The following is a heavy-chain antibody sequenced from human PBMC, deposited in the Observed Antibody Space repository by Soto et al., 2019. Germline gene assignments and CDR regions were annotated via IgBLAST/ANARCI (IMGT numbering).Heavy chain of an antibody. CDR1: GFTFSSYG. D-gene: IGHD3-10*01. V-gene: IGHV3-30*03. CDR3: ARDRAITMVRGVIIPYYYYGMDV. Sequence: GGSLRLSCAASGFTFSSYGMHWVRQAPGKGLEWVAVISYDGSNKYYADSVKGRFTISRDNSKNTLYLQMNSLRAEDTAVYYCARDRAITMVRGVIIPYYYYGMDVWGQGTTVTVSS. J-gene: IGHJ6*02. CDR2: ISYDGSNK.